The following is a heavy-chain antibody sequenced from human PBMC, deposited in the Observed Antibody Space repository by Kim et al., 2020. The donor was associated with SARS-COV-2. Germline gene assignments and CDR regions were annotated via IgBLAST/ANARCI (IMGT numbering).Heavy chain of an antibody. CDR1: GGSISSYY. D-gene: IGHD3-16*02. CDR2: IYYSGST. J-gene: IGHJ3*02. V-gene: IGHV4-59*01. Sequence: SETLSLTCTVSGGSISSYYWSWIRQPPGKGLEWIGYIYYSGSTNYNPSLKSRVTISVDTSKNQFSLKLSSVTAADTAVYYCARGEEYYDYVWGSYRPDAFDIWGQGTMVTVSS. CDR3: ARGEEYYDYVWGSYRPDAFDI.